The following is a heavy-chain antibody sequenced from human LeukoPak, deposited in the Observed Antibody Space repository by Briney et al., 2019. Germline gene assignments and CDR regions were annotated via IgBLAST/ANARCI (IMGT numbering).Heavy chain of an antibody. V-gene: IGHV3-73*01. CDR3: TRDSGTYNWLDP. CDR1: GXXXXXXA. Sequence: PGGSLRLSCAAXGXXXXXXAXXXXXXSXXXXLXXXXXIXKKXNFHXTAYAAXVQGRXSISRDDSKNTAFLHMNSLKTEXMALYYCTRDSGTYNWLDPWGQGTLVTVSS. CDR2: IXKKXNFHXT. D-gene: IGHD1-26*01. J-gene: IGHJ5*02.